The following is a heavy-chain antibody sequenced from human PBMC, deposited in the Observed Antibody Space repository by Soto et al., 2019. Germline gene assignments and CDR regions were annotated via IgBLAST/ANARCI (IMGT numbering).Heavy chain of an antibody. V-gene: IGHV3-23*01. D-gene: IGHD2-15*01. CDR1: GFTLSSYA. Sequence: PGGSLRLSCAASGFTLSSYAMSWVRQAPGKGLEWVSAISGSGGSTYYADSVKGRFTISRDNSKNTLYLQMNSLRAEDTAVYYCATNRISRSPFDYWGQGTLVTVSS. CDR3: ATNRISRSPFDY. J-gene: IGHJ4*02. CDR2: ISGSGGST.